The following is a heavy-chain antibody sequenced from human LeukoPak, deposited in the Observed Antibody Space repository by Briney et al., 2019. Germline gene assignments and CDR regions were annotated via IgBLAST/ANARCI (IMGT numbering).Heavy chain of an antibody. V-gene: IGHV4-31*03. Sequence: PSETLSLTCTVSGGSISSGGHYWSWIRQHPGKGLEWIGYTYYSGSTYFNPSLKSRVTISVDTSKNQFSLKLSSVTAADTAVYYCARVTRGDFDYWGQGTLVTVSS. J-gene: IGHJ4*02. CDR1: GGSISSGGHY. D-gene: IGHD1-14*01. CDR2: TYYSGST. CDR3: ARVTRGDFDY.